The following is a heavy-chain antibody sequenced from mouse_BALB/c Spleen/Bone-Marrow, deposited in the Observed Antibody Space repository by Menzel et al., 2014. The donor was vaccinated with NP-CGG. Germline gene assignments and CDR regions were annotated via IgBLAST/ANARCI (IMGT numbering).Heavy chain of an antibody. D-gene: IGHD1-2*01. CDR1: GFDFSRYW. CDR3: TRLHYYGYSAY. Sequence: DVKLVESGGGLVQPGGSLKLSCAASGFDFSRYWMSWVRQAPGKGLEWIGEINPDSSTISYTPSLKDKFIISRDNAKNTLYLQKSKVRSEDTALYYCTRLHYYGYSAYWGQGTLVTVST. CDR2: INPDSSTI. J-gene: IGHJ3*01. V-gene: IGHV4-1*02.